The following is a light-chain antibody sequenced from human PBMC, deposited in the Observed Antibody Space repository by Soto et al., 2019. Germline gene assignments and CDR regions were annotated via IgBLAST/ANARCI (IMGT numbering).Light chain of an antibody. Sequence: DIVMTQTPLSLSVTHRQQACTSCNSGHMLLHTDRKTYLYWYLQRPGQPPQLLISEVSNRFSGVPDRFSGRGSGTDFTLKISRVETEDVGIYYCMQGIQLPLTFGGGTKVDIK. CDR2: EVS. CDR3: MQGIQLPLT. J-gene: IGKJ4*01. V-gene: IGKV2D-29*01. CDR1: HMLLHTDRKTY.